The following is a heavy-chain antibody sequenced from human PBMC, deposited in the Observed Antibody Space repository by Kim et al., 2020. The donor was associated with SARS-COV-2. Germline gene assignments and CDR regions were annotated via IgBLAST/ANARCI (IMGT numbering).Heavy chain of an antibody. V-gene: IGHV1-69*13. D-gene: IGHD5-18*01. CDR2: IIPIFGTA. CDR3: ATTARQGYYYYGMDV. J-gene: IGHJ6*02. Sequence: SVKVSCKASGGTFSSYAISWVRQAPGQGLEWMGGIIPIFGTANYAQKFQGRVTITADESTRTAYMELSSLRSEDTAVYYCATTARQGYYYYGMDVWGQGTTVTGSS. CDR1: GGTFSSYA.